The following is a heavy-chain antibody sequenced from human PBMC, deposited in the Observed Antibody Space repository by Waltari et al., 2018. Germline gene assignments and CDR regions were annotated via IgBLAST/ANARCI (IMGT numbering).Heavy chain of an antibody. Sequence: QLQLQESGPGLVKPSETLSLTCRVPVGSISSNSYYWGWIRQSPGKGLEWIGSIYYSGSTYYNPSLKSRVTISVDTSKNQFSLKLRSVTVADTAVYYCARHGVIAVAGSDAFDIWGQGTRVTVSS. J-gene: IGHJ3*02. CDR1: VGSISSNSYY. CDR3: ARHGVIAVAGSDAFDI. CDR2: IYYSGST. V-gene: IGHV4-39*01. D-gene: IGHD6-19*01.